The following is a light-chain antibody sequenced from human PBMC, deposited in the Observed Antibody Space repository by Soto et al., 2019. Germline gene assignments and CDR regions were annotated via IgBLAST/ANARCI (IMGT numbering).Light chain of an antibody. CDR3: QQRGNWPT. Sequence: EIVLTQSPVTLSLCPGERATLSCRASQSVSSYLAWYQQKPGQAPRLLIYDASNGATGVPARFSGSGSGTDFTLTISSLEPEDFAVYYCQQRGNWPTFGGGTKVEIK. J-gene: IGKJ4*01. V-gene: IGKV3-11*01. CDR2: DAS. CDR1: QSVSSY.